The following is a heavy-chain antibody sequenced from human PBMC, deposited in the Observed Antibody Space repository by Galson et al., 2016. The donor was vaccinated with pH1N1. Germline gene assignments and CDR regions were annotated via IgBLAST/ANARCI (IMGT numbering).Heavy chain of an antibody. CDR1: GYTFTDYS. D-gene: IGHD4-17*01. CDR2: INAGDGKT. J-gene: IGHJ6*02. V-gene: IGHV1-3*01. Sequence: SGYTFTDYSIYWVRKAPGQSLEWMGWINAGDGKTKYSQKVQGQGRVTITRDTSARTSDLELSSLRPEDTAAYYCAFDTVPNGADHWGQGTTVTGSS. CDR3: AFDTVPNGADH.